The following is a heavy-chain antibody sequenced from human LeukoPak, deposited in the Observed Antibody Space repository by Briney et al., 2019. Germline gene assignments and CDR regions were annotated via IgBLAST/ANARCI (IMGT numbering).Heavy chain of an antibody. Sequence: ASVKVSCKASGYTYTSYDINWVPQATGQGLEWMGWMNPNSGNTGYAQKFQGRVTMTRNTPISTAYMELSSLRSEDTAVYYCARGGEPYYDFWSGPWDGMDVWGQGTTVTVSS. CDR3: ARGGEPYYDFWSGPWDGMDV. D-gene: IGHD3-3*01. V-gene: IGHV1-8*01. J-gene: IGHJ6*02. CDR2: MNPNSGNT. CDR1: GYTYTSYD.